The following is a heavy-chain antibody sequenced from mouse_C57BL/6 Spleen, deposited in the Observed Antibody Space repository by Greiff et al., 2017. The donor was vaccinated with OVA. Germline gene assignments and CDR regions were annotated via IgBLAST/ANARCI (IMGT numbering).Heavy chain of an antibody. CDR1: GYTFTDYE. CDR2: IDPETGGT. Sequence: VQLQESGAELVRPGASVTLSCKASGYTFTDYEMHWVKQTPVHGLEWIGAIDPETGGTAYNQKFKGKAILTADKSSSTAYMELRSLTSEDSAVYYCTRWGWLLNMDYWGQGTSVTVSS. V-gene: IGHV1-15*01. D-gene: IGHD2-3*01. J-gene: IGHJ4*01. CDR3: TRWGWLLNMDY.